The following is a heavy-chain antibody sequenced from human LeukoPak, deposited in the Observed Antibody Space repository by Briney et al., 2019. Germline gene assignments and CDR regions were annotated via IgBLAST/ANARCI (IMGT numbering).Heavy chain of an antibody. V-gene: IGHV1-2*02. D-gene: IGHD5-18*01. Sequence: ASVKVSCKASGYTFTGYYMHWVRQAPGQGLEWMGWINPDSGDTHYAQKFQGRATMTRDTSISTAYMELSRLRSDDTAVYYCARDQGRGYSYGLYYFDYWGQGTLVTVSS. J-gene: IGHJ4*02. CDR2: INPDSGDT. CDR1: GYTFTGYY. CDR3: ARDQGRGYSYGLYYFDY.